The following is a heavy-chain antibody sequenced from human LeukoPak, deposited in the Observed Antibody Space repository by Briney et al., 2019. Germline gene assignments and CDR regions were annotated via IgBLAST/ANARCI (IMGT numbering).Heavy chain of an antibody. Sequence: SETLSLTCTVSGGSISSGGYYWSWLRQHPGKGLEWIGYIYYSGSTYYNPSLKSRVTISVDTSKNQFSLKLSSVTAADTAVYYCARAPIGQQQLWGAFDIWSQGTMVTVSS. D-gene: IGHD6-13*01. CDR3: ARAPIGQQQLWGAFDI. CDR1: GGSISSGGYY. J-gene: IGHJ3*02. CDR2: IYYSGST. V-gene: IGHV4-31*03.